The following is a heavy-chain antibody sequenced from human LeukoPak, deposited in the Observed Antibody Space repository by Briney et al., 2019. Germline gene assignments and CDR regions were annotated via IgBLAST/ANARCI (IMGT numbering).Heavy chain of an antibody. Sequence: ASVKVSCKASGYTFTGYYMHRVRQAPGQGREWMGWINPNSGGTNYAQKFQGRVTMTRDTYISTAYMELSRLRSDDTAVYYCARVTYYDSSGELDYWGQGTLVTVSS. V-gene: IGHV1-2*02. CDR3: ARVTYYDSSGELDY. J-gene: IGHJ4*02. CDR1: GYTFTGYY. D-gene: IGHD3-22*01. CDR2: INPNSGGT.